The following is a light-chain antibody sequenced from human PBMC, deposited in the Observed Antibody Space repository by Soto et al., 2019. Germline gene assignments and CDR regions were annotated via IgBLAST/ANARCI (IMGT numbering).Light chain of an antibody. V-gene: IGKV1-5*03. CDR3: QQYNHYSPWT. Sequence: DIQITQSPPTLSASVGDRVTISCRASQSITGWLAWFQQKPGKAPKLLISKASKLESGVPSRFSGSGSGTDFTLTISGLQPDDFATYYCQQYNHYSPWTFGQGTKV. CDR2: KAS. J-gene: IGKJ1*01. CDR1: QSITGW.